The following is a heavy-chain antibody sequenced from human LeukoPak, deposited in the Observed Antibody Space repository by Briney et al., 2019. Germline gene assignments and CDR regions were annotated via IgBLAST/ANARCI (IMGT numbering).Heavy chain of an antibody. V-gene: IGHV3-7*03. CDR2: IKQDGSEK. CDR1: GFIFSRYW. J-gene: IGHJ4*02. D-gene: IGHD3-22*01. CDR3: ARDKGDYDSSGSLFVF. Sequence: GGSLRLSCAAPGFIFSRYWMSWVRQAPRKGLEWVANIKQDGSEKYYVDSVKGRFTISRDNAKNSLYLLMNYLRAEDTAVYYCARDKGDYDSSGSLFVFGGQGTLVTVSS.